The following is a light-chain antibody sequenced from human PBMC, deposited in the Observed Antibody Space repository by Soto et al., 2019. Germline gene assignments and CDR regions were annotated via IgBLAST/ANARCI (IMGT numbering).Light chain of an antibody. CDR2: LNSDGSH. V-gene: IGLV4-69*01. CDR1: SGHSSYA. Sequence: QLVLTQSPSASASLGASVKLTCTLSSGHSSYAIAWHQQQPEKGPRYLMKLNSDGSHSKGDGIPDRFSGSSSGAERYLTISSLQSEDEADYYCQIWGTGIPVVFGGGTELTVL. CDR3: QIWGTGIPVV. J-gene: IGLJ2*01.